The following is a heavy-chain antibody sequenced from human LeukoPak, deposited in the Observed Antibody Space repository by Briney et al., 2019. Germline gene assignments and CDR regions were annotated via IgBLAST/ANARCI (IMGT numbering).Heavy chain of an antibody. J-gene: IGHJ6*03. D-gene: IGHD3-10*01. CDR3: AKDGSRSREVFPYYYGSGRLQYMDV. Sequence: PGGSLRLSCAASGFTFSSYGMHWVRQAPGKGLEWVAFIRFDGSNKYYADSVKGRFTISRDNSKNTLYLQMNSLRGEDTAVFYCAKDGSRSREVFPYYYGSGRLQYMDVWGKGTTVIISS. CDR2: IRFDGSNK. CDR1: GFTFSSYG. V-gene: IGHV3-30*02.